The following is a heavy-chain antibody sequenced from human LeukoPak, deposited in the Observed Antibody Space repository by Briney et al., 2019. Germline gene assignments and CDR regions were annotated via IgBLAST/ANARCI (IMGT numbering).Heavy chain of an antibody. J-gene: IGHJ6*03. D-gene: IGHD3-10*01. CDR3: ARGPSITMVRGGQWYYYMDV. CDR1: GGTFSSYA. CDR2: IIPIFGTA. V-gene: IGHV1-69*05. Sequence: WASVKVSCKASGGTFSSYAISWVRQAPGQGLEWMGGIIPIFGTANYAQKFQGRVTMTRDTSTNTVYMELSSLRSEDTAVYYCARGPSITMVRGGQWYYYMDVWGKGTTVTISS.